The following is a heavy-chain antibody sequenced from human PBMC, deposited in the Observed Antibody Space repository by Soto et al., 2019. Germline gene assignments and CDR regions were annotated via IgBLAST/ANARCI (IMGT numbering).Heavy chain of an antibody. CDR3: ATSEGFIHKFDY. CDR1: GYTLTELS. J-gene: IGHJ4*02. V-gene: IGHV1-24*01. Sequence: ASVKVSCKVSGYTLTELSMHWVRQVPGKGLEWMGGFDPEDGETIYAQKFQGRVTMTEDTSTDTAYMELSSLRSEDTAVYYCATSEGFIHKFDYWGQGTLVTVSS. CDR2: FDPEDGET. D-gene: IGHD3-16*01.